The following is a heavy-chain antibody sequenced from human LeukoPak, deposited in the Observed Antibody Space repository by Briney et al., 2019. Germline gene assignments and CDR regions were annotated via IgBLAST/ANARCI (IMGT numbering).Heavy chain of an antibody. Sequence: GGSLRLSCAASGFTVSSNYMSWVRQAPGKGLEWVSVIYSGGSTYYADSVKGRFTISRDNSKNTLYLQMNSLRAEDTAVYYCARDGGCSGGSCYADWGQGTLVTVSS. V-gene: IGHV3-53*01. D-gene: IGHD2-15*01. CDR3: ARDGGCSGGSCYAD. CDR1: GFTVSSNY. J-gene: IGHJ4*02. CDR2: IYSGGST.